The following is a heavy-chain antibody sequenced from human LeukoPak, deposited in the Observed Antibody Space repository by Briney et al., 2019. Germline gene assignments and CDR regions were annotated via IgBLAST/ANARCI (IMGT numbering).Heavy chain of an antibody. CDR3: ARAQKRGPYYFDY. CDR2: IKHDGSEK. D-gene: IGHD5-24*01. J-gene: IGHJ4*02. Sequence: PGGSLRLSCSASGFTFSGYWMTWVRQASGKGLEWVASIKHDGSEKYYVDSVRGRFTISRDNAKNSLYLQMNSLRAEDTAVYYCARAQKRGPYYFDYWGQGTLVTVSS. CDR1: GFTFSGYW. V-gene: IGHV3-7*03.